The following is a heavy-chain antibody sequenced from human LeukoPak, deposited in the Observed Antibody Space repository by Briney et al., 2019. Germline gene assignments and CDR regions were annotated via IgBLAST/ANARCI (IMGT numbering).Heavy chain of an antibody. D-gene: IGHD3-16*02. CDR1: GFTFGDYA. J-gene: IGHJ4*02. CDR3: TRGAPYVWGSYRSPPFDY. CDR2: IRSIAYGGTT. Sequence: QPGGSLRLSCTASGFTFGDYAMSWVRQAPGKGLEWVGFIRSIAYGGTTEYAASVKGRFTISRDDSKSIAYLQMNSLKTEDTAVYYCTRGAPYVWGSYRSPPFDYWGQGTLVTVSS. V-gene: IGHV3-49*04.